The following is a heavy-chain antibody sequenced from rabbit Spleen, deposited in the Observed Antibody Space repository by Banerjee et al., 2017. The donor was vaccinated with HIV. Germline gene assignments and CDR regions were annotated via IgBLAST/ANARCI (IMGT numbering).Heavy chain of an antibody. CDR3: ARNAANAGYGYALIDL. J-gene: IGHJ6*01. V-gene: IGHV1S47*01. CDR1: GFDFSNYG. Sequence: QEQLVESGGGLVQPGGSLKLSCKASGFDFSNYGVSWVRQAPGKGLEWIGYIDPIFSAAYYANWVNGRFSISRENTQNTVSLQLDSLTAADTATYFCARNAANAGYGYALIDLWGPGTLVTVS. D-gene: IGHD6-1*01. CDR2: IDPIFSAA.